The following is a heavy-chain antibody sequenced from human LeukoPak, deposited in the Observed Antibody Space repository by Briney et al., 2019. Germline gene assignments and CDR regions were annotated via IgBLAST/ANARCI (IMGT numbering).Heavy chain of an antibody. V-gene: IGHV3-11*04. Sequence: GGSLRLSCAASGFTFSDYYMSWIRQALGKGLEWVSYISSSGSTIYYADSVKGRFTISRDNAKNSLYLQMNSLRAEDTAVYYCARMEGWELLLYYFDYWGQGTLVTVSS. CDR1: GFTFSDYY. J-gene: IGHJ4*02. CDR2: ISSSGSTI. CDR3: ARMEGWELLLYYFDY. D-gene: IGHD1-26*01.